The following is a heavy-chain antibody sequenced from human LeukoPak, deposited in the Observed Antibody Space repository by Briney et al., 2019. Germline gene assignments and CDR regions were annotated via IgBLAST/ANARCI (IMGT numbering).Heavy chain of an antibody. D-gene: IGHD3-22*01. J-gene: IGHJ4*02. CDR2: ISWDGGST. CDR3: AKDSYYYDSSGYPDY. V-gene: IGHV3-43D*03. Sequence: PGGSLRLSCVASGFTFDDYAMHWVRQAPGKGLEWVSLISWDGGSTYYADSVKGRFTISRDNSKNSLYLQMNSLRAEDTALYYCAKDSYYYDSSGYPDYWGQGTLVTVSS. CDR1: GFTFDDYA.